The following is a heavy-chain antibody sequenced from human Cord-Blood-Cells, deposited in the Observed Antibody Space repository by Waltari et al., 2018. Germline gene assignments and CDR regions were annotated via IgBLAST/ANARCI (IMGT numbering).Heavy chain of an antibody. V-gene: IGHV4-38-2*01. D-gene: IGHD4-17*01. J-gene: IGHJ5*02. Sequence: QVQLQESGPGLVKPSETLSLTCAVSGYSISSGYYWGWIRQPPGKGLEWIASIYHSGSTYYNPSLKSRVTISVDTSKNQFSLKLSSVTAADTAVYYCARGEMTTVTNWFDPWGQGTLVTVSS. CDR1: GYSISSGYY. CDR3: ARGEMTTVTNWFDP. CDR2: IYHSGST.